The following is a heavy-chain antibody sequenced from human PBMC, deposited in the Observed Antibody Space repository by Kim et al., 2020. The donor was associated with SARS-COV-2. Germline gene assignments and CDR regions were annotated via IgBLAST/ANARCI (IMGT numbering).Heavy chain of an antibody. CDR3: ARFRADFWGYSRYWFDP. Sequence: SETLSLTCTVSGGSISSSSYYWGWIRQPPGKGLEWIGSIYYSGSTYYNPSLKSRVTISVDTSKNQFSLKLSSVTAADTAVYYCARFRADFWGYSRYWFDPWGQGTLVTVSS. CDR2: IYYSGST. D-gene: IGHD3-3*01. CDR1: GGSISSSSYY. V-gene: IGHV4-39*07. J-gene: IGHJ5*02.